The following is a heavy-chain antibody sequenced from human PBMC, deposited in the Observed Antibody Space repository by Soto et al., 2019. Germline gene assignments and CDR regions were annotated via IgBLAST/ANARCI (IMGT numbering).Heavy chain of an antibody. CDR1: GGTFSSYT. D-gene: IGHD5-12*01. V-gene: IGHV1-69*02. Sequence: QVQLVQYGAEVKKPGSSVKVSCKASGGTFSSYTISWVRQGPGQGLEWMGRIIPILGIANYAQKFAGRITITADKSTSTAYMELSSLRSKDTDVYYCAGREMATFPWFDTWGQGTLVTVSS. J-gene: IGHJ5*02. CDR3: AGREMATFPWFDT. CDR2: IIPILGIA.